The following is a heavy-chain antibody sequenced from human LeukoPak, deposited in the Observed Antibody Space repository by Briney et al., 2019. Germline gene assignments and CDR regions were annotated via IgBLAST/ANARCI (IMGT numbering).Heavy chain of an antibody. Sequence: ASVKVSCKVSGYTFTDYYMHWVQQAPGKGLEWMGLVDPEDGETIYAEKFQGRVTITADTSTDTAYMELSSLRSEDTAVYYCARSRFLEWLLPNDAFDIWGQGTMVTVSS. J-gene: IGHJ3*02. CDR2: VDPEDGET. D-gene: IGHD3-3*01. CDR3: ARSRFLEWLLPNDAFDI. V-gene: IGHV1-69-2*01. CDR1: GYTFTDYY.